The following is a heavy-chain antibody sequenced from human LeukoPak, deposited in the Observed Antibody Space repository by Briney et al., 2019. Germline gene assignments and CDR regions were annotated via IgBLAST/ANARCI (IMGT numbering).Heavy chain of an antibody. CDR2: INPNSGGT. D-gene: IGHD2/OR15-2a*01. CDR1: GYTFTGYY. V-gene: IGHV1-2*02. J-gene: IGHJ4*02. CDR3: ARAPAAIFTVDY. Sequence: ASVKVSCKASGYTFTGYYMHWVRQAPGQGLEWMGWINPNSGGTNYAQKFQGRVTMPRDTSISTAYMELSRLRSDDTAVYYCARAPAAIFTVDYWGQGTLVTVSS.